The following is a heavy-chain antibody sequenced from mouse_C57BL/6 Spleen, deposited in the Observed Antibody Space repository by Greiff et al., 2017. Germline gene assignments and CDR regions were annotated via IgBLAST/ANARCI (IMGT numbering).Heavy chain of an antibody. CDR3: AWGTSYDYPWFAY. J-gene: IGHJ3*01. Sequence: QVQLQQSGAELAKPGASVKLSCKASGYTFTSYWMHWVKQRPGQGLEWIGYINPSSGYTKYNQKFKDKATLTADKSSSTAYMQLSSLTYEDSAVYYCAWGTSYDYPWFAYWGQGTLVTVSA. CDR2: INPSSGYT. D-gene: IGHD2-4*01. CDR1: GYTFTSYW. V-gene: IGHV1-7*01.